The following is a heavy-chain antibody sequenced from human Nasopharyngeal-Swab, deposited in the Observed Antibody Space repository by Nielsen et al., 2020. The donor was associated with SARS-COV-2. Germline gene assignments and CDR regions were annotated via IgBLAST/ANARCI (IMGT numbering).Heavy chain of an antibody. V-gene: IGHV1-2*06. J-gene: IGHJ4*02. CDR1: GYSFTDYY. D-gene: IGHD6-6*01. CDR3: ARGAVPEGPYSSSSGGY. CDR2: INPDNGGI. Sequence: ASVKVSCKASGYSFTDYYMHWVRQAPGQGPEWMGRINPDNGGIKYSQTFQGRVTMTRDTSITTVYMELSRLTSDDTAVYYCARGAVPEGPYSSSSGGYWGQGTLVTVSS.